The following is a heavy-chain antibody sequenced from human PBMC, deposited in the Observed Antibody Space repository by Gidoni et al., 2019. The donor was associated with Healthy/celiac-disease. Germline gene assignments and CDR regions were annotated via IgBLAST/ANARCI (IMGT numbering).Heavy chain of an antibody. D-gene: IGHD2-21*01. V-gene: IGHV4-59*01. Sequence: QVQLQESGPGLVKPSETLSLTCTVSGGFISRYYWSWIRQPPGKGLEWIGYIYYSGSTNYNPSLKSRVTISVDTSKNQFSLKLSSVTAADTAVYYCARGFCGGDCYGPEPAEFDPWGQGTLVTVSS. CDR2: IYYSGST. CDR1: GGFISRYY. J-gene: IGHJ5*02. CDR3: ARGFCGGDCYGPEPAEFDP.